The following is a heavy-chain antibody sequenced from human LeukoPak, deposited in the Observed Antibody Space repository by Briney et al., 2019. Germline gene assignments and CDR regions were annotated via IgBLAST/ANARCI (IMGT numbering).Heavy chain of an antibody. CDR3: ARTVGDRADP. J-gene: IGHJ5*02. D-gene: IGHD2-21*01. CDR2: ISANNGNT. V-gene: IGHV1-18*01. Sequence: ASVKVSCKASGYPFTTYGFIWVRHAPGLGLEWMGWISANNGNTKYGQKFQGRVTMTTDTTTETAYMELSSLRFDDTAIYYCARTVGDRADPWGQGSLVTVSS. CDR1: GYPFTTYG.